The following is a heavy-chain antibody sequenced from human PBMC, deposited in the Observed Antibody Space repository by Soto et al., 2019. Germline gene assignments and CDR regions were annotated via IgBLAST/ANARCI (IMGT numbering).Heavy chain of an antibody. CDR1: GYTFTSYG. CDR2: ISAYNGNT. J-gene: IGHJ4*02. Sequence: ASVKVSCKASGYTFTSYGISWVRQAPGQGLEWMGWISAYNGNTNYSQKFQGRVTITRDTSASTAYMELSSLRSEDTAVYYCARAKYDYWGQGTLVTVSS. CDR3: ARAKYDY. V-gene: IGHV1-18*01.